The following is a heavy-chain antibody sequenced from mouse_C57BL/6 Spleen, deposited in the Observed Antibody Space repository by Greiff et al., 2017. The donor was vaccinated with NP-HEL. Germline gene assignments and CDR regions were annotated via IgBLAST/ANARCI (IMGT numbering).Heavy chain of an antibody. V-gene: IGHV1-81*01. CDR1: GYTFTSYG. Sequence: QVQLQQSGAELARPGASVKLSCKASGYTFTSYGISWVKQSTGQGLEWIGEIYPRSGNTYYNEKFKGKATLTADKSSSTAYMELRSLTSEDSAVYFCARGTGTAWFAYWGQGTLVTVSA. CDR3: ARGTGTAWFAY. D-gene: IGHD4-1*01. J-gene: IGHJ3*01. CDR2: IYPRSGNT.